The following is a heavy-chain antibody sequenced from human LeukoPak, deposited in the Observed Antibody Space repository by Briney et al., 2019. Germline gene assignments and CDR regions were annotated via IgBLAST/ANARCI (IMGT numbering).Heavy chain of an antibody. J-gene: IGHJ5*02. D-gene: IGHD6-19*01. CDR2: ISPYLDNK. CDR3: AGAPRYSSGWYEDWFDP. CDR1: GYTFKNYG. V-gene: IGHV1-18*01. Sequence: ASVKVSCKASGYTFKNYGISWVRQAPGHGLEWMGWISPYLDNKNFAQKLQGRVTMTTDTSTGTAYMELRSLRSDDTAVYYCAGAPRYSSGWYEDWFDPWGQGTLVTVSS.